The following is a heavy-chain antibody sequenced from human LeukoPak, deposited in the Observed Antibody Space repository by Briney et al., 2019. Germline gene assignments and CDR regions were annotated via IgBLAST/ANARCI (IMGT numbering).Heavy chain of an antibody. CDR3: AKLRDYYDSSGYYRGYYFDY. V-gene: IGHV3-23*01. D-gene: IGHD3-22*01. CDR2: ISGSSTRT. J-gene: IGHJ4*02. Sequence: AGGSLRLSCADSGFTFSSYAMSWVRQAPGKGLEWVSSISGSSTRTYYADSVKGRFTVSRDNPKNTLYLQMNSLRAEDTAVYYCAKLRDYYDSSGYYRGYYFDYWGQGTLVTVSS. CDR1: GFTFSSYA.